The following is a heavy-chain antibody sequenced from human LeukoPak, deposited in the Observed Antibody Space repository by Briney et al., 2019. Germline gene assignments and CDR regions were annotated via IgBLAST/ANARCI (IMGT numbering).Heavy chain of an antibody. V-gene: IGHV3-21*01. Sequence: GGSLRLSCAASGFTFSSYSMNWVRQAPGKGLEWVSSISSSSSYIYYADSVKGRFTISRDNAKSSLYLQMNSLRAEDTAVYYCARDYLGANNRKTERDAFDIWGQGTMVTVSS. CDR1: GFTFSSYS. D-gene: IGHD1-14*01. CDR2: ISSSSSYI. CDR3: ARDYLGANNRKTERDAFDI. J-gene: IGHJ3*02.